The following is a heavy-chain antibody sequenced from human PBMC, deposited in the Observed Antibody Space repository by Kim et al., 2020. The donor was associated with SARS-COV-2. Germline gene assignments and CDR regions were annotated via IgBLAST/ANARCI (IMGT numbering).Heavy chain of an antibody. V-gene: IGHV3-53*04. CDR2: IYSGGST. D-gene: IGHD5-18*01. Sequence: GGSLRLSCAASGFTVSSNYMSWVRQAPGKGLEWVSVIYSGGSTYYADSVKGRFTISTHNSKNTLYLQMNSLRAEDTAVYYCAGWVTEEGAFDIWGQGTMVTVSS. J-gene: IGHJ3*02. CDR1: GFTVSSNY. CDR3: AGWVTEEGAFDI.